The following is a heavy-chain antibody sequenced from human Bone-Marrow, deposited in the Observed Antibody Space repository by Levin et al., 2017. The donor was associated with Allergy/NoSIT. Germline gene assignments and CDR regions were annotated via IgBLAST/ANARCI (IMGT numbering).Heavy chain of an antibody. V-gene: IGHV3-30*04. Sequence: GGSLRLSCVVSEFTFGTYAMHWVRQAPGKGLEWVAVVSYDGSVKFYRDSAKGRFTISRDNSKSTLYLDMSSLRLEDTAVYYCAREYYGTGSSGFVRWFDPWGQGSLVTVSS. CDR2: VSYDGSVK. D-gene: IGHD3-10*01. CDR1: EFTFGTYA. CDR3: AREYYGTGSSGFVRWFDP. J-gene: IGHJ5*02.